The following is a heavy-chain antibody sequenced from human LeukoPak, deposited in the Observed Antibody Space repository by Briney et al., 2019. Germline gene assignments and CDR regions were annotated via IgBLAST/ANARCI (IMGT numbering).Heavy chain of an antibody. V-gene: IGHV3-48*03. CDR2: ISSSGSTI. CDR1: GFTFSSYE. CDR3: ARDLGYCTSTSCYSLYGMDV. J-gene: IGHJ6*04. Sequence: GGSLRLSCAASGFTFSSYEMNWLRQAPGKGLEGVSYISSSGSTIYYADSVKGRFTISRDNAKNSLYLQMNSLRAEDTAVYYCARDLGYCTSTSCYSLYGMDVWGKGTTVTVSS. D-gene: IGHD2-2*02.